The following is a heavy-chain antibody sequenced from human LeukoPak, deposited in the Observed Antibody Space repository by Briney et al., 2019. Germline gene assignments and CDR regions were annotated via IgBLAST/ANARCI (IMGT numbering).Heavy chain of an antibody. CDR3: ARDRRRGVEMATKRY. CDR1: GHTLTELA. Sequence: APVNVSCKVSGHTLTELAMHWVRPAPGKWPEWLGGFDPEDGETIYAQKFQGRVTMTEDTSTDTAYMELSSLRSEDTVVYYCARDRRRGVEMATKRYWGQGTLVTVSS. CDR2: FDPEDGET. J-gene: IGHJ4*02. V-gene: IGHV1-24*01. D-gene: IGHD5-24*01.